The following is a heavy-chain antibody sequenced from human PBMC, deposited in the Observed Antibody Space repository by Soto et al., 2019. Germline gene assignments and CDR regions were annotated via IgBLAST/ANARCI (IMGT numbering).Heavy chain of an antibody. Sequence: VSVKVSCKASGYTFAGYTLHWVRQAPGQRFEWLGWISAGNGNTKSSQKFQDRVTFDRNTSASTVSMELNSLRSEDTAIYYCARVSMAPYTAIFYYDSWGQGSLVTVSS. J-gene: IGHJ4*02. CDR2: ISAGNGNT. D-gene: IGHD3-3*01. CDR1: GYTFAGYT. CDR3: ARVSMAPYTAIFYYDS. V-gene: IGHV1-3*01.